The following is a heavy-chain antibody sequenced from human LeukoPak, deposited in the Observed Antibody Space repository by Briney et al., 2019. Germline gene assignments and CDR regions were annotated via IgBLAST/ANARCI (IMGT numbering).Heavy chain of an antibody. D-gene: IGHD6-13*01. Sequence: ASVKVSCKASGYTFTGHYMHWVRQAPGQGLEWMGWINPKNAGTNFAQRFQGRVTMTRDTSISTVYMELSRLRYEDTAVYYCARGGGSSWAHYFYYYMDVWGKGTTVTVSS. J-gene: IGHJ6*03. V-gene: IGHV1-2*02. CDR3: ARGGGSSWAHYFYYYMDV. CDR2: INPKNAGT. CDR1: GYTFTGHY.